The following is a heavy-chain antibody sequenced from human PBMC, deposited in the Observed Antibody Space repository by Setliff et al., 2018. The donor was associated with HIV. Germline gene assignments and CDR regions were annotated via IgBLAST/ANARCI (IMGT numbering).Heavy chain of an antibody. Sequence: SETLSLTCAVSGFSINSGYYWGWIRQPPGKGLEWIGSIYQTGTTYYNPSLNSRVTISVDTSQNQFSLRLSSVTAADTAVYYCARGSGRFCSGGRCSAFDYWGQGTLVTVSS. V-gene: IGHV4-38-2*01. CDR3: ARGSGRFCSGGRCSAFDY. CDR2: IYQTGTT. J-gene: IGHJ4*02. D-gene: IGHD2-15*01. CDR1: GFSINSGYY.